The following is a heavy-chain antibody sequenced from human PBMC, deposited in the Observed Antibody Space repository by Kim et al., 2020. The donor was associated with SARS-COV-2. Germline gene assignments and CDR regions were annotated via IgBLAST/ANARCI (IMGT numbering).Heavy chain of an antibody. Sequence: SETLSLTCTVSGGSVSSGSYYWSWIRQPPGKGLEWIGYIYYSGSTNYNPSLKSRVTISVDTSKNQFSLKLSSVTAADTAVYYCASARGYSYGYASLYYYCGMDVWGQGTTVTVSS. CDR3: ASARGYSYGYASLYYYCGMDV. V-gene: IGHV4-61*01. D-gene: IGHD5-18*01. CDR1: GGSVSSGSYY. J-gene: IGHJ6*02. CDR2: IYYSGST.